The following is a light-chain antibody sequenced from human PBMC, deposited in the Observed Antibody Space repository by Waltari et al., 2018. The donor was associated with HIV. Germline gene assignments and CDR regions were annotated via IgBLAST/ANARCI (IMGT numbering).Light chain of an antibody. J-gene: IGLJ2*01. Sequence: QSVLTQPPSASGTPGQSLTISCSGPSPNIGTNYVYCDQQCPGTAPKLLIYRNNKRPSGVPDRFSGSKSGTSAALAISGLRSDDEADYYCAAWDDTLTVVFGGGTKLTVL. CDR1: SPNIGTNY. CDR2: RNN. V-gene: IGLV1-47*01. CDR3: AAWDDTLTVV.